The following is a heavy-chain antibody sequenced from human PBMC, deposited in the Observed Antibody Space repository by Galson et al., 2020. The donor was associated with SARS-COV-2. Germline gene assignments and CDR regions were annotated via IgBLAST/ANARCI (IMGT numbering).Heavy chain of an antibody. D-gene: IGHD2-8*01. CDR1: GFTFRNHA. CDR3: TRQPGYCTTGVCYNFDF. CDR2: SGGGT. Sequence: TGGSLRLSCAASGFTFRNHAMSWVRQAPRKGLEWVSVSGGGTYYADSVKGRFTISRDNSKNTLFLQMNSLRAEDTAVYYCTRQPGYCTTGVCYNFDFWGQGTLVTVSS. V-gene: IGHV3-23*01. J-gene: IGHJ4*02.